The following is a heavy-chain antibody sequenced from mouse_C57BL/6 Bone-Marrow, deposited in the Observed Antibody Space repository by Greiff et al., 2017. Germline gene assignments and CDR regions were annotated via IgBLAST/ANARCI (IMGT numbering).Heavy chain of an antibody. CDR3: ARGAITTGGYYYAMDY. CDR2: IYPRDGST. CDR1: GYTFTDHT. D-gene: IGHD2-4*01. J-gene: IGHJ4*01. V-gene: IGHV1-78*01. Sequence: QVQLQQSDAELVKPGASVKISCKVSGYTFTDHTIHWMKQRPEQGLEWIGYIYPRDGSTKYNEKFKGKATLTADTSSSTAYMQLNSLTSEDSAVXFCARGAITTGGYYYAMDYWGQGTSVTVSS.